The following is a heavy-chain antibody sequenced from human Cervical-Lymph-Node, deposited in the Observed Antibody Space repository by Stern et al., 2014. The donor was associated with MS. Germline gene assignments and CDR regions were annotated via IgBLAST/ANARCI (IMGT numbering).Heavy chain of an antibody. Sequence: QVQLVQSGAEVRKPGSSVKVSCKPSGGLLNSYAFSWVRQAPGQGLQWMGRIIPIIGVPSYAQQFQGRLTIAANKSPTTVYMGLSSLTSEDTAVYFCAKGEGDYGEGDAFDLWGPGTMVSVSS. CDR1: GGLLNSYA. J-gene: IGHJ3*01. CDR2: IIPIIGVP. D-gene: IGHD4-17*01. V-gene: IGHV1-69*09. CDR3: AKGEGDYGEGDAFDL.